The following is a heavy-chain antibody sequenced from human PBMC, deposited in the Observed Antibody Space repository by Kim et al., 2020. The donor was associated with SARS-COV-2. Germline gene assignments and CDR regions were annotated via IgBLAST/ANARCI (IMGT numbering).Heavy chain of an antibody. CDR1: GFTFSRYG. CDR2: ISHDGSNK. J-gene: IGHJ6*02. Sequence: GGSLRLSCAASGFTFSRYGMHCVRQAPVKGLNFVAVISHDGSNKYCADSVKGRFTISRDNSKNTLYLQMNNLRAEDTAVYYCAAYYYYGMDVWGQGTTVTVSS. CDR3: AAYYYYGMDV. V-gene: IGHV3-30*03.